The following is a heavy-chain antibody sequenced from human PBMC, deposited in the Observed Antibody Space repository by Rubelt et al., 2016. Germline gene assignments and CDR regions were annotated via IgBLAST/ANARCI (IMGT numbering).Heavy chain of an antibody. Sequence: GKGLEWVAVIWQDGTDKYYADSVKGRFTISRDNSKNTLFLQMNSLRVEDTAVYYCARAPITLIRFDYWGQGTLVTVSS. J-gene: IGHJ4*02. CDR3: ARAPITLIRFDY. CDR2: IWQDGTDK. D-gene: IGHD3-22*01. V-gene: IGHV3-33*01.